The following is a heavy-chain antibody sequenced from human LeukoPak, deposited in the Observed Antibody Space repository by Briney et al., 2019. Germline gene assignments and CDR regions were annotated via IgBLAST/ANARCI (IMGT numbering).Heavy chain of an antibody. Sequence: SETLSLTCTVSGGSISSYYWSWIRQPPGKGLEWIGYIFYSGSTNYNPSLKSRVTISVDMSRNQFSLKLSSVTAADTAVYYCARSYGSGSSSVGYFDYWGQGTLVAVSS. CDR2: IFYSGST. V-gene: IGHV4-59*08. CDR1: GGSISSYY. D-gene: IGHD3-10*01. CDR3: ARSYGSGSSSVGYFDY. J-gene: IGHJ4*02.